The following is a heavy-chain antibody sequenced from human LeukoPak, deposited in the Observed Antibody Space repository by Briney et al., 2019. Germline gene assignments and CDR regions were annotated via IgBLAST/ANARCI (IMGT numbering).Heavy chain of an antibody. CDR3: ARPYCSSSNCPGWFDP. CDR2: IWYDGSQK. D-gene: IGHD2-2*01. Sequence: GGSLRLSCAASGFTFGDDGMDWVRHAPGKGLERVSVIWYDGSQKYYADSVKGRFTISRDNSKNTLYPQMNSLRAEDTAVYYCARPYCSSSNCPGWFDPWGQGTLVTVSP. V-gene: IGHV3-33*01. CDR1: GFTFGDDG. J-gene: IGHJ5*02.